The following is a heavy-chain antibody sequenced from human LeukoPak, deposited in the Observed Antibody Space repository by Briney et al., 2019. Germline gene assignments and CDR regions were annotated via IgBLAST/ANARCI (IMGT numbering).Heavy chain of an antibody. CDR3: ARFSSGCSTASCYLTN. CDR2: IYYTGTT. CDR1: GGSLSSHY. V-gene: IGHV4-59*11. J-gene: IGHJ4*02. Sequence: SETLSLTCTVGGGSLSSHYWSWIRQPPGKGLELVGHIYYTGTTFYDPSLNSRVTISLDTSRNQFSLRLTSVTAADTAVYYCARFSSGCSTASCYLTNWGQGTLVTVSS. D-gene: IGHD2-2*01.